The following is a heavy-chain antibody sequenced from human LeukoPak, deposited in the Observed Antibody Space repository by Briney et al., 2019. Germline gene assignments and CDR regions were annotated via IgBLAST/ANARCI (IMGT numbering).Heavy chain of an antibody. J-gene: IGHJ4*02. CDR3: AADGRDGYNDY. Sequence: GRSLRLSCAASGFTFDDYAMHWVRQAPGKGLEWVSGISWNSGSIGYADSVKGRLTISRDNAKNSLYLQMNSLRAEDTAVYYCAADGRDGYNDYWGQGTLVTVSS. V-gene: IGHV3-9*01. CDR1: GFTFDDYA. CDR2: ISWNSGSI. D-gene: IGHD5-24*01.